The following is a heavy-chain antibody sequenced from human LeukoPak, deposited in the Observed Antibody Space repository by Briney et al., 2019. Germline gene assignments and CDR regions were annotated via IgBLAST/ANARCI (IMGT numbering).Heavy chain of an antibody. Sequence: ASVKVSCKASGYTFTSCDINWVRQATGQGLEWMGWMNPNSGNTGYAQKFQGRVTMTRDTSTSTVYMELSSLRSEDTAVYYCARSPGTGSWWFDPWGQGTLVTVSS. J-gene: IGHJ5*02. V-gene: IGHV1-8*02. CDR1: GYTFTSCD. D-gene: IGHD1-1*01. CDR2: MNPNSGNT. CDR3: ARSPGTGSWWFDP.